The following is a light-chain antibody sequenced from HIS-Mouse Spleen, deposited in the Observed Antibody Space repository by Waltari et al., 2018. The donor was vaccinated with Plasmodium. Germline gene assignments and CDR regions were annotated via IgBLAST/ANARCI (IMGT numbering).Light chain of an antibody. CDR2: WAS. CDR3: QQYYSTPLT. Sequence: DIVMTQSPDSLAVSLGERATINCKSSQSVLYSSNNKNYLAWYQQKPGQPPKLLIYWASNLESGVPDRSSGSGSGTDFTLTISSLQAEDVAVYYCQQYYSTPLTFGGGTKVEIK. J-gene: IGKJ4*01. V-gene: IGKV4-1*01. CDR1: QSVLYSSNNKNY.